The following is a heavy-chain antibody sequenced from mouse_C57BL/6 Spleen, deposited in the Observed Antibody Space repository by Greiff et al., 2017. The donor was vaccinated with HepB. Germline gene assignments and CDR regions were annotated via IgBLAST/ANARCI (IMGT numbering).Heavy chain of an antibody. CDR3: ARNDYGS. J-gene: IGHJ3*01. V-gene: IGHV5-17*01. CDR1: GFTFSDYG. Sequence: EVQVVESGGGLVKPGGSLKLSCAASGFTFSDYGMHWVRQAPEKGLEWVAYISSGSSTIYYADTVKGRFTISRDNAKNTLFLQMTSLRSEDTAMYYCARNDYGSWGQGTLVTVSA. CDR2: ISSGSSTI. D-gene: IGHD2-4*01.